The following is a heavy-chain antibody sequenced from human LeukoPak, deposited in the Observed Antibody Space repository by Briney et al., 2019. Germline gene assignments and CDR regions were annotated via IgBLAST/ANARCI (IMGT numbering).Heavy chain of an antibody. CDR1: GYSFTSYW. CDR3: ARSNSGYDYRSAFDL. D-gene: IGHD3-10*01. V-gene: IGHV5-51*01. CDR2: ILPGDSDT. Sequence: GESLKISCQASGYSFTSYWIGWMRQIPGKGLEWMGVILPGDSDTTYSPSFQGQVIISVDKSISTAYLQWRTLKTSDTAIYYCARSNSGYDYRSAFDLWGQGSLVTVSS. J-gene: IGHJ4*02.